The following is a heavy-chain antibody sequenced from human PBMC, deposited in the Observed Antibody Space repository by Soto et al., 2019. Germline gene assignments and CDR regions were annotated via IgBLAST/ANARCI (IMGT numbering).Heavy chain of an antibody. V-gene: IGHV1-46*01. D-gene: IGHD4-4*01. CDR2: IDPSDGTT. Sequence: ASVKVSCKAAGYTFTTYYMHWVRQAPGQGLEWMGIIDPSDGTTTYAQKFQGRVTMTRDTSTSTVYMELSSLRTEDTAVYYCARDYFVTVTTGISYYYGMDVWGQGTTVTVSS. J-gene: IGHJ6*02. CDR3: ARDYFVTVTTGISYYYGMDV. CDR1: GYTFTTYY.